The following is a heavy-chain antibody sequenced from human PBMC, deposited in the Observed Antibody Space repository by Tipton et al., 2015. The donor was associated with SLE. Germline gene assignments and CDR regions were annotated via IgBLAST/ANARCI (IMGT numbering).Heavy chain of an antibody. CDR2: IHYSGSN. CDR3: AREGVTSNLGYFDY. D-gene: IGHD7-27*01. V-gene: IGHV4-59*01. Sequence: TLSLTCTVSGGSISSYYWSWIRQSPGKGLEWIGYIHYSGSNDYNPSLKSRVTISIDTSKNQFSLKLSSVTAADTAVYYCAREGVTSNLGYFDYWGQGTLVNVSS. J-gene: IGHJ4*02. CDR1: GGSISSYY.